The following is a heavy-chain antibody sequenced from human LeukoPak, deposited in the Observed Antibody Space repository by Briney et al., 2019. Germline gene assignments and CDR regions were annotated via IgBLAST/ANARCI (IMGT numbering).Heavy chain of an antibody. J-gene: IGHJ4*02. CDR1: GDSVSSNSAA. CDR3: ARDEGFIAAAGNCFDY. V-gene: IGHV6-1*01. Sequence: SQTLSLTCAISGDSVSSNSAAWNWIRQSPSRGLEWLGRTYYRSKWYNDYAVSVKSRITINPDISKNQFSLQLNSVTPEDTAVYYCARDEGFIAAAGNCFDYWGQGTLVTVSS. D-gene: IGHD6-13*01. CDR2: TYYRSKWYN.